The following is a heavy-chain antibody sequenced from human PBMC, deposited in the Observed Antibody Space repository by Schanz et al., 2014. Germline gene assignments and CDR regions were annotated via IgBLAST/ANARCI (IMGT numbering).Heavy chain of an antibody. J-gene: IGHJ4*02. Sequence: VQLVESGGGVVHPGGSLRLSCAASGFTFSSYWMHWVRQAPGKGLVWVSRIQSDGSITTYADSVRGRFTISRDDSKTTLYLQMNSLRPEDTAVYYCVKEDRNHRSDYVYWGRGTLVTVSS. V-gene: IGHV3-74*01. CDR3: VKEDRNHRSDYVY. CDR1: GFTFSSYW. D-gene: IGHD3-10*01. CDR2: IQSDGSIT.